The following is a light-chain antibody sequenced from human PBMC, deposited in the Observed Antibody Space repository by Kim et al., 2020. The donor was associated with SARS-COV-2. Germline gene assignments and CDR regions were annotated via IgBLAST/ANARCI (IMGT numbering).Light chain of an antibody. CDR2: AAT. J-gene: IGKJ5*01. CDR3: QQTNSFPIT. CDR1: QDISNW. Sequence: ASVGDSVTITWRGSQDISNWLAWYQQKPGRAPNLLIYAATTLQSGVPSRFSGSVSGADFTLTISSLQPEDFATYYCQQTNSFPITFGQGTRLEIK. V-gene: IGKV1-12*01.